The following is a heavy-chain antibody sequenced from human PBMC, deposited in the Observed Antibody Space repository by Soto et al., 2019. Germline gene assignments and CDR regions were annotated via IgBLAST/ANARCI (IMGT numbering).Heavy chain of an antibody. D-gene: IGHD3-10*01. J-gene: IGHJ4*02. CDR1: GFTFSSEN. CDR2: ISSSSSYI. Sequence: GGSLRLSCAASGFTFSSENMNWVRQVPGKGLEWVSSISSSSSYIYYADSVKGRFTNSRDNAKKSLYLQMNSLRVEDTAVYYCARAYGSRYYFDYWGQGTLVTVSS. V-gene: IGHV3-21*01. CDR3: ARAYGSRYYFDY.